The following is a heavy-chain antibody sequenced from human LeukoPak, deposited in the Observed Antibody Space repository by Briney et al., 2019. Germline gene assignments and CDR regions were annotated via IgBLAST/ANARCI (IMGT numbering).Heavy chain of an antibody. V-gene: IGHV3-21*01. CDR1: GFTFSSYS. J-gene: IGHJ3*02. CDR2: ISPSSNYI. CDR3: VRDTFSPDAFDI. D-gene: IGHD3-16*01. Sequence: GGSLRLSCAASGFTFSSYSMNWVRQAPGKGLEWVSSISPSSNYIYYADSVKGRFTISRDNAKTSLYLQMNSLRAEDTAVYYCVRDTFSPDAFDIWGQGTMVTVSS.